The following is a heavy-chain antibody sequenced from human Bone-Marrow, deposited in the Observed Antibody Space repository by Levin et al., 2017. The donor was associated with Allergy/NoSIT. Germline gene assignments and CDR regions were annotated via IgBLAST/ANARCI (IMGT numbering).Heavy chain of an antibody. CDR2: IWYDGSNK. D-gene: IGHD3-10*01. CDR3: ARETLTYYYGSGSSGVLDY. J-gene: IGHJ4*02. Sequence: GGSLRLSCAASGFTFSSYGMHWVRQAPGKGLEWVAVIWYDGSNKYYADSVKGRFTISRDNSKNTLYLQMNSLRAEDTAVYYCARETLTYYYGSGSSGVLDYWGQGTLVTVSS. CDR1: GFTFSSYG. V-gene: IGHV3-33*01.